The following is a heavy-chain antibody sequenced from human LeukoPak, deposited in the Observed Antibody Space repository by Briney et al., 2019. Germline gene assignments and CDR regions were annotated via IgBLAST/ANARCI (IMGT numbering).Heavy chain of an antibody. Sequence: ERSLRLSCAASGFTFSSYAMHWVRQAPGKGLEWVAVISYDGSNKYYADSVKGRFTISRDNSKNTLYLQMNSLRAEDTAVYYCARDTAMVAYYFDYWGQGTLVTVSS. CDR1: GFTFSSYA. CDR3: ARDTAMVAYYFDY. D-gene: IGHD5-18*01. CDR2: ISYDGSNK. V-gene: IGHV3-30*04. J-gene: IGHJ4*02.